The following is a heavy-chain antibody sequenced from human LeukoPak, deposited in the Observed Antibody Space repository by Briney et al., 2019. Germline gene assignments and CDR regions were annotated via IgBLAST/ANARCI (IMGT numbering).Heavy chain of an antibody. CDR3: ARGRRLLWFGKGWFDP. CDR2: IYYSGST. D-gene: IGHD3-10*01. V-gene: IGHV4-30-4*01. Sequence: SETLSLTCTVSGGSISSGDYYCSWIRQPPGKGLEWIGYIYYSGSTYYNPSLKSRVTISVDTSKNQFSLKLSSVTAADTAVYYCARGRRLLWFGKGWFDPWGQGTLVTVSS. J-gene: IGHJ5*02. CDR1: GGSISSGDYY.